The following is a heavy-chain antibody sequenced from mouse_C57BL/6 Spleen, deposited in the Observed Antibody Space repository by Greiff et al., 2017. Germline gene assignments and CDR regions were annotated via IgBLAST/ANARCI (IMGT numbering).Heavy chain of an antibody. D-gene: IGHD2-3*01. V-gene: IGHV1-62-2*01. J-gene: IGHJ4*01. Sequence: QVQLQQSGAELVKPGASVKLSCKASGYTFTEYTIHWVKQRSGQGLEWIGWFYPGSGSIKYNEKFKDKATLTANKSSSTVYMALSRLTSEDSAVYFCERHGGDGYFSYYYAMDYWGQGTSVTVSS. CDR1: GYTFTEYT. CDR2: FYPGSGSI. CDR3: ERHGGDGYFSYYYAMDY.